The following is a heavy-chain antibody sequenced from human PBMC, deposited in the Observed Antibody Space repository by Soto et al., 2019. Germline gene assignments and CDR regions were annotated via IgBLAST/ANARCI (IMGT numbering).Heavy chain of an antibody. J-gene: IGHJ4*02. CDR1: GFTFSSYS. V-gene: IGHV3-48*02. Sequence: GGSLRLSCAASGFTFSSYSMNWVRQAPGKGLEWVSYISSSSSTIYYADSVKGRFTISRGNAKNSLYLQMNSLRDEDTAVYYCARGGRITIFGVTRRVPFDYWGQGTLVTVSS. D-gene: IGHD3-3*01. CDR2: ISSSSSTI. CDR3: ARGGRITIFGVTRRVPFDY.